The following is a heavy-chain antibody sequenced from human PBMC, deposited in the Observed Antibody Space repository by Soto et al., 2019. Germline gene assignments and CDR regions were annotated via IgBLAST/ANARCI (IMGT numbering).Heavy chain of an antibody. J-gene: IGHJ3*01. Sequence: ASVKVSCKASGYTFSSYGMHWVRQAPGQRLEWMGWINVGNGNTAYSQKFQGRVTITRDTTASTAYMELSSLTSENTAVYYCARQDAFDVWGQGTMVTVSS. CDR1: GYTFSSYG. CDR3: ARQDAFDV. V-gene: IGHV1-3*01. CDR2: INVGNGNT.